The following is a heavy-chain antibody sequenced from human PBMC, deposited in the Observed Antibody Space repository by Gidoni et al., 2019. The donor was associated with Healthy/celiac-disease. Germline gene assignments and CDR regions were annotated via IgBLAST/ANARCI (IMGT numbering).Heavy chain of an antibody. D-gene: IGHD2-15*01. CDR2: INHSGST. V-gene: IGHV4-34*01. CDR3: ARGGPTLGCSGGSCYSDFDY. CDR1: GGSFSGYY. J-gene: IGHJ4*02. Sequence: QVQLQQWGAGLLKPSETLSLTCAVYGGSFSGYYWSWIRQPPGKGLEWIGEINHSGSTNYNPSLKSRVTISVDTSKNQFSLKRSSVTAADTAVYYCARGGPTLGCSGGSCYSDFDYWGQGTLVTVSS.